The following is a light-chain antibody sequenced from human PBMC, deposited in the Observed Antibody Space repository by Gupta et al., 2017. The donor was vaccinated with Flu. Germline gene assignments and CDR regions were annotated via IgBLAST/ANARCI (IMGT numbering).Light chain of an antibody. CDR3: NSYAGPNNYV. V-gene: IGLV2-8*02. CDR2: DVV. J-gene: IGLJ1*01. CDR1: RSDVGAYNQ. Sequence: QSALTQPPSESRSPGRSVTISCTGSRSDVGAYNQVSWYQQHPGKAPRLMIYDVVKRPSGVPYRFSGSKSGNTASLTVSGLQAEDEADYYCNSYAGPNNYVFGSGTKVTVL.